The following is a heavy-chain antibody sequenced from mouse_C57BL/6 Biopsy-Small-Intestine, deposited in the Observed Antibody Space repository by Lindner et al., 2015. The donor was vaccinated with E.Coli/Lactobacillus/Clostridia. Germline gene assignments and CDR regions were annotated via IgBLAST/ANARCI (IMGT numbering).Heavy chain of an antibody. CDR2: ISPNTGIS. Sequence: VQLQESGPELVKPGASVKISCKASGYSSTGHYMHWVKQSHGNILDWFGYISPNTGISSYNQRFRGKATLTIDKSSSTAYMELRSLTSEDSAVYYCARSEGSSGFFDYWGQGTTLTVSS. D-gene: IGHD3-2*02. J-gene: IGHJ2*01. V-gene: IGHV1-31*01. CDR1: GYSSTGHY. CDR3: ARSEGSSGFFDY.